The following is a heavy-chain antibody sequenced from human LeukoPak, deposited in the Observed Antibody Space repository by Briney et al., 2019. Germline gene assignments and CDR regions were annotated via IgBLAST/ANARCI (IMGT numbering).Heavy chain of an antibody. CDR2: ITNDGSST. V-gene: IGHV3-74*01. J-gene: IGHJ4*02. CDR1: GLTFSSHW. D-gene: IGHD4-17*01. CDR3: ARDHPARYGDYLH. Sequence: GGSLRLSCAASGLTFSSHWMHWVRQAPGKGLVWVSRITNDGSSTTYADSVKGRFTISRDNAKNSLYLQMNSLRAEDTAVYYCARDHPARYGDYLHWGQGTLVTVSS.